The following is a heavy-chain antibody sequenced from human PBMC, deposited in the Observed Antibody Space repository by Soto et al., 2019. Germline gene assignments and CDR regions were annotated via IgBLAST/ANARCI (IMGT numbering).Heavy chain of an antibody. D-gene: IGHD3-10*01. V-gene: IGHV1-3*01. J-gene: IGHJ5*02. Sequence: QVQLVQSGAEVKKPGASVKVSCEASGYIFTDYTIHWLRQAPGQRLELMGWINAGNGDTKYSHQFQGRVTFSRDTSASTVYMELSILRSEDTAVYYCAREGLVRGVLRGIRFDPWGQGNLVTVSS. CDR1: GYIFTDYT. CDR3: AREGLVRGVLRGIRFDP. CDR2: INAGNGDT.